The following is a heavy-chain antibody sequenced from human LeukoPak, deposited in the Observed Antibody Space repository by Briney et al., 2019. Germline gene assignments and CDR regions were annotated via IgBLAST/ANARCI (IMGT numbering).Heavy chain of an antibody. J-gene: IGHJ4*02. CDR2: IYYSGST. CDR1: GGSISSGGYY. CDR3: ARAVTLYSGSYYSPHRPLDF. Sequence: SQTLSLTCTVSGGSISSGGYYWSWIRQHPGKGLEWIGYIYYSGSTYYNPSLKSRVTISVDTSKNQFSLTLTSVTAADTAVYYCARAVTLYSGSYYSPHRPLDFWGQGTLVTVSS. D-gene: IGHD1-26*01. V-gene: IGHV4-31*03.